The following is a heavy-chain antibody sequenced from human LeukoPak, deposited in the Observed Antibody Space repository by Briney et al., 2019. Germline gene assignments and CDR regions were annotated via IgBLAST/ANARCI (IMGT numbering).Heavy chain of an antibody. D-gene: IGHD7-27*01. J-gene: IGHJ6*03. V-gene: IGHV1-2*02. CDR2: INPNSGGT. Sequence: ASXXVSCKASGYTFTGYYMHWVRQAPGQGLEWMGWINPNSGGTNYAQKFQGRVTMTRDTSISTAYMELSRLRSDDTAVYYCARGPPWGYYLDVWGKGTTVTVSS. CDR1: GYTFTGYY. CDR3: ARGPPWGYYLDV.